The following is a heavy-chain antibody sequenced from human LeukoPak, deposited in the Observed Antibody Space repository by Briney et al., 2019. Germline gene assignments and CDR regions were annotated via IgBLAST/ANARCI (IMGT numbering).Heavy chain of an antibody. Sequence: GGSLRLSCAASGFTFSDYYMTWIRQAPGKGLEWVSCISRSGSTIFYADSVKGRFTISRDNAKSSLFLQMNSLRAEDTAVYYCARVNRVTAIQELDYWGQGTLVTVSS. CDR3: ARVNRVTAIQELDY. D-gene: IGHD2-21*02. V-gene: IGHV3-11*01. J-gene: IGHJ4*02. CDR2: ISRSGSTI. CDR1: GFTFSDYY.